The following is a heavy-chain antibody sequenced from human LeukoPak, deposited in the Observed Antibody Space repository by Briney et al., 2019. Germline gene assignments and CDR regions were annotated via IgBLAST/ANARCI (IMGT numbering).Heavy chain of an antibody. Sequence: WVRQPPGKGLEWIGSIYYSGSTYYNPSLKSRVTISVDTSKNQFSLKLSSVTAADTAVYYCARDLGYYDILTGYYPRGYFDYWGQGTLVTVSS. J-gene: IGHJ4*02. V-gene: IGHV4-39*07. CDR3: ARDLGYYDILTGYYPRGYFDY. D-gene: IGHD3-9*01. CDR2: IYYSGST.